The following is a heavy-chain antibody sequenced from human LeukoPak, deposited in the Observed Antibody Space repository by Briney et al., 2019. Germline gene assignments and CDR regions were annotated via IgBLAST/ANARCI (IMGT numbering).Heavy chain of an antibody. Sequence: GGSLRLSCAASGFTFSSYAMHWVRQAPGKGLEWVAVISYDGSNKYYPDSVRGRFTISRDNSKNTLYLQMNSLRAEDAAVYYCARERRSGSSVYFDYWGQGTLVTVSS. CDR2: ISYDGSNK. CDR3: ARERRSGSSVYFDY. CDR1: GFTFSSYA. V-gene: IGHV3-30*04. D-gene: IGHD3-10*01. J-gene: IGHJ4*02.